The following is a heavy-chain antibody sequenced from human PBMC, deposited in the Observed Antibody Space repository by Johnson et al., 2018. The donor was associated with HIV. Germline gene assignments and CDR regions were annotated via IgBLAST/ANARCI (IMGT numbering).Heavy chain of an antibody. J-gene: IGHJ3*01. CDR3: AKGYSSSWYLDVFDL. Sequence: QEQLVESGGGVVQPGRSLRLSCAASGFTFSSYAMHWVRQAPGKGLEWVAVISYDGSNKYYADSVKGRFTISRDNSKNTLYLQMNRLRAEDTALYYCAKGYSSSWYLDVFDLWGQGTMVTVSS. V-gene: IGHV3-30*04. CDR1: GFTFSSYA. D-gene: IGHD6-13*01. CDR2: ISYDGSNK.